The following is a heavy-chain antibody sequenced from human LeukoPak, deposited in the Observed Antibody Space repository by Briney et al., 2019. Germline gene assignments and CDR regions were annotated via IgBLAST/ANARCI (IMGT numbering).Heavy chain of an antibody. CDR2: IKKDGSEK. V-gene: IGHV3-7*01. D-gene: IGHD5-18*01. J-gene: IGHJ4*02. CDR3: ARGLSGVTGYTYGRGIDY. CDR1: GFTFSSYW. Sequence: GGSLRLSCAASGFTFSSYWMSWVRQAPGKGLEWVANIKKDGSEKYYVDSVKGRFTISRDNAKTSLYLQMNGLRAEDTAVYYCARGLSGVTGYTYGRGIDYWGQGTLVTVSS.